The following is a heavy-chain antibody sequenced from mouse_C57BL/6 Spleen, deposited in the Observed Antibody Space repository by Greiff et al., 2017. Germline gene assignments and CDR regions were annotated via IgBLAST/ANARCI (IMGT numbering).Heavy chain of an antibody. D-gene: IGHD1-1*01. CDR2: IYPGDGDT. Sequence: LQQSGASVKIPCTASGYAFSSYWMNWVKQRPGKGLEWIGQIYPGDGDTNYNGKFKGKATLTADKSSSTAYMQLSSLTSEDSAVYFCASGDYGSSSWFAYWGQGTLVTVSA. V-gene: IGHV1-80*01. J-gene: IGHJ3*01. CDR1: GYAFSSYW. CDR3: ASGDYGSSSWFAY.